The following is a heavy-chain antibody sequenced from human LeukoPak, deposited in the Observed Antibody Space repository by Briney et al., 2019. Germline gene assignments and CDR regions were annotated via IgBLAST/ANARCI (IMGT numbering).Heavy chain of an antibody. J-gene: IGHJ4*02. CDR3: ARDLYYFAY. CDR2: IISSSSTI. V-gene: IGHV3-48*02. CDR1: GFTFSGSA. Sequence: GGSLRLSCAASGFTFSGSAMHWVRQAPGKGLEWVSYIISSSSTIYYADSVKGRFTISRDNAKNSLYLQMNSLRDEDTAVYYCARDLYYFAYWGQGTLVTVSS.